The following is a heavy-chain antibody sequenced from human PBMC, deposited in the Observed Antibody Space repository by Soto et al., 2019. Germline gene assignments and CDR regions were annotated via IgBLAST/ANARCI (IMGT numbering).Heavy chain of an antibody. CDR3: AKGHHDYDFWSGYSSWFDP. V-gene: IGHV3-23*01. CDR1: GFTFSSYA. CDR2: ISGSGGST. D-gene: IGHD3-3*01. J-gene: IGHJ5*02. Sequence: GSLRLSCAASGFTFSSYAMSWVRQAPGKGLEWVSAISGSGGSTYYADSVKGRFTISRDNSKNTLYLQMNSLRAEDTAVYYCAKGHHDYDFWSGYSSWFDPWGQGTLVTVSS.